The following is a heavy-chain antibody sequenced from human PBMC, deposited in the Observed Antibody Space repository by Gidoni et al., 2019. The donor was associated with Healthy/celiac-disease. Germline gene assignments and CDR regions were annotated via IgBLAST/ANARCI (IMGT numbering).Heavy chain of an antibody. CDR1: GFPFSSYA. J-gene: IGHJ4*02. CDR3: AKSAPNYDFWSGYPLDY. Sequence: EVQLVESGGGLVQPGGSLRLSCAASGFPFSSYAMSWVRQAPGKGLEWVSAISGSGGSTYYADSVKGRFTISRDNSKNTLYLQMNSLRAEDTAVYYCAKSAPNYDFWSGYPLDYWGQGTLVTVSS. CDR2: ISGSGGST. V-gene: IGHV3-23*04. D-gene: IGHD3-3*01.